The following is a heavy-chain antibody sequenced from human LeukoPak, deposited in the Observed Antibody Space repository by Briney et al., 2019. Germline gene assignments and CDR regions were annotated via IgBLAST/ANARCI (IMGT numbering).Heavy chain of an antibody. J-gene: IGHJ4*02. CDR2: VYHRGTT. CDR3: ARDKHSYGKHFFDY. V-gene: IGHV4-38-2*02. D-gene: IGHD5-18*01. CDR1: DYSNSRGYY. Sequence: SETLSLTRAFSDYSNSRGYYWGWIRPPPGKGLVWIGNVYHRGTTLYNPSLKSRVTKQVDTPKHQFPLMLRSVTAADTAVYYCARDKHSYGKHFFDYWGQGTLVPVSS.